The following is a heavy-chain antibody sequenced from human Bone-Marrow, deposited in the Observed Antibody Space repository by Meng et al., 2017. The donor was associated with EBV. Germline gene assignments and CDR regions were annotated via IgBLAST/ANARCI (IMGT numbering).Heavy chain of an antibody. CDR1: GGSISSGDYY. D-gene: IGHD7-27*01. V-gene: IGHV4-30-4*08. Sequence: QVQLRGPVPGLVKPSPTLSLTCTVSGGSISSGDYYWSWIRQPPGKGLEWIGYIYYSGSTYYNPSLKSRVTISVDTSKNQFSLKLSSVTAADTAVYYCARERLGIVDYWGQGTLVTVSS. CDR2: IYYSGST. J-gene: IGHJ4*02. CDR3: ARERLGIVDY.